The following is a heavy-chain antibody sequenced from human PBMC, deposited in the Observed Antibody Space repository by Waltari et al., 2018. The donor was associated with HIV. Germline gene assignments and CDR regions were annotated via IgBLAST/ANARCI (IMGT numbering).Heavy chain of an antibody. Sequence: EEHLVESGGGLVRPGGSLRLSGVASGFSISGTWITWVRQAPGEGWEWFDKINGDGSEKVYVVSLKCRFIISRDNAKISVFLVMNRLRVDDTAIYYCDRDLTPTVGPFNYYYALDVWGQGATVTVST. J-gene: IGHJ6*01. D-gene: IGHD3-16*01. CDR2: INGDGSEK. CDR3: DRDLTPTVGPFNYYYALDV. V-gene: IGHV3-7*01. CDR1: GFSISGTW.